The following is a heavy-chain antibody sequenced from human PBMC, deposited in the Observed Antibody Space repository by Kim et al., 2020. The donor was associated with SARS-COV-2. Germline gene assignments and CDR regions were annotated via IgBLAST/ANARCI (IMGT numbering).Heavy chain of an antibody. CDR3: ANGEQWLVNYYNHGMDV. Sequence: GGSLRLSCAASGFSFSNYAMGWVRQAPGKGLEWVSLISDSGGRTYYAESVKGRFTISRDNSENTLSLQMNTLRVEDTATYYCANGEQWLVNYYNHGMDVWGQGTAVTVSS. D-gene: IGHD6-19*01. V-gene: IGHV3-23*01. CDR2: ISDSGGRT. J-gene: IGHJ6*02. CDR1: GFSFSNYA.